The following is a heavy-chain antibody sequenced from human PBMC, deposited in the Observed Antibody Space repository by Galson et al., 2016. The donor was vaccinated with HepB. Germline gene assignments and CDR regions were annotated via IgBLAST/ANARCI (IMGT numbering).Heavy chain of an antibody. CDR1: GFTFSSYW. V-gene: IGHV3-74*01. J-gene: IGHJ4*02. D-gene: IGHD1-26*01. CDR3: ARAHSGNYLRAYLDY. Sequence: SLRLSCAASGFTFSSYWMQWVRQSPGKGLVWVSRIDTDGSGTSYADSVRGRFTISRDNANNTLYLHMNTLRAEDTAVYYCARAHSGNYLRAYLDYWGQGVLVTVSS. CDR2: IDTDGSGT.